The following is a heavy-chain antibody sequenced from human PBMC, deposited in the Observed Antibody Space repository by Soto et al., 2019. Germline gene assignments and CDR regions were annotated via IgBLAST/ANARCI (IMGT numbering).Heavy chain of an antibody. D-gene: IGHD7-27*01. CDR1: GFTFSSYG. V-gene: IGHV3-33*01. Sequence: PGGSLRLSCAASGFTFSSYGMHWVRQAPGKGLEWVAVIWYDGNDKYYADSVKGRFTISRDNSRNTLFLQMSSLRAEDTAVYNCARGVGNFYYAMDVWGQGTTVTVSS. CDR3: ARGVGNFYYAMDV. CDR2: IWYDGNDK. J-gene: IGHJ6*02.